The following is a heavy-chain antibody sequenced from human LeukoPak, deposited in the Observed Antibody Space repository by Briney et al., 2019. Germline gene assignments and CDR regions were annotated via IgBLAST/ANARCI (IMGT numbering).Heavy chain of an antibody. CDR1: GGSISSTSYY. Sequence: PSETLSLTCTVSGGSISSTSYYWGWIRQPPGRGLEWIASIYYSGTTYYNPSLKSRVTISVDTSKNQFSLKLSSVTAADTAVYYCARGAYGDYLVFQHWGQGTLVTVSS. D-gene: IGHD4-17*01. CDR3: ARGAYGDYLVFQH. V-gene: IGHV4-39*01. J-gene: IGHJ1*01. CDR2: IYYSGTT.